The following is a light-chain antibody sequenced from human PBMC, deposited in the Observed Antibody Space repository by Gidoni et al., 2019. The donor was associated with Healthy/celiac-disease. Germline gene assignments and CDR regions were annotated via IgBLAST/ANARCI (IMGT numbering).Light chain of an antibody. CDR1: QSVSSSY. J-gene: IGKJ1*01. CDR2: GAS. V-gene: IGKV3-20*01. CDR3: QQYGSSPPWT. Sequence: VLTHSPGTLSLSPGERATLSGMASQSVSSSYLAWYQQKPGQAPRLLIYGASSRATGSPDRFSGSGSGTDFTLTISRREPEDFAVYYCQQYGSSPPWTFXXXTKVEIK.